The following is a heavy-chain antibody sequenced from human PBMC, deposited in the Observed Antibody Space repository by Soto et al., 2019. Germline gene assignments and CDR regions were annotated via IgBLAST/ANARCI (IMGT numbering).Heavy chain of an antibody. CDR2: IYYSGST. CDR3: ARSLEGSVGSDP. CDR1: GGSVSSGSDY. D-gene: IGHD2-15*01. Sequence: QVQLQESGPGLVKPSETLSLTCTVSGGSVSSGSDYWSWLRQPPGKGLEWIGDIYYSGSTNHNPSLQSRVTISVATSKKQFSLDLISVIAADAAVYYCARSLEGSVGSDPWGQGSLVTVSS. J-gene: IGHJ5*02. V-gene: IGHV4-61*01.